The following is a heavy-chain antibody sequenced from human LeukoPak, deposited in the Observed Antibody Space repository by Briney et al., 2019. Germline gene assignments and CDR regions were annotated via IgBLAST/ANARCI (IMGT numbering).Heavy chain of an antibody. CDR2: ISYSGRT. J-gene: IGHJ3*02. CDR3: ASSADPSFYDSSGSDTFDI. Sequence: EPSETLSLTCTVPGGSISSNTYSWGWVRQPPGMGLEWLGTISYSGRTFYNPSLKSRVTISVDTSKNQFSLDLSSVTAADTAVYYCASSADPSFYDSSGSDTFDIWGQGTMVTVSS. V-gene: IGHV4-39*01. CDR1: GGSISSNTYS. D-gene: IGHD3-22*01.